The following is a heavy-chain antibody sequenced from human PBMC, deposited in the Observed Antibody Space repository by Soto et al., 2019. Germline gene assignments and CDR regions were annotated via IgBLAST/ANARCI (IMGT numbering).Heavy chain of an antibody. J-gene: IGHJ4*02. Sequence: QVQLQQWGAGLVKPSETLSLTCAVYGGSFSGYYWSWIRQPPGKGLEWIGEINHSGSTNYNPSLKSRVTISVDASRKQFSLKLSSVTAADTAVYYCAREFKTPYVWGSYRYTPFDYWGQGTLVTVSS. CDR3: AREFKTPYVWGSYRYTPFDY. D-gene: IGHD3-16*02. CDR2: INHSGST. V-gene: IGHV4-34*01. CDR1: GGSFSGYY.